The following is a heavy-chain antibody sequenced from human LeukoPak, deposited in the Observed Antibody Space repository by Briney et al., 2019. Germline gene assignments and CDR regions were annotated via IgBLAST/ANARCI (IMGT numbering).Heavy chain of an antibody. CDR3: ARGPRYCNGGICARGPVYYMDV. Sequence: ASVKVSCKASGYTFTTYDINWVRQATGQGLEWMGWMNPNSGNTGYAQKFRGRVTMTRNTSIRTAFMELSSLRSEDTAVYYCARGPRYCNGGICARGPVYYMDVWGKGTTVTVSS. CDR1: GYTFTTYD. CDR2: MNPNSGNT. J-gene: IGHJ6*03. V-gene: IGHV1-8*01. D-gene: IGHD2-15*01.